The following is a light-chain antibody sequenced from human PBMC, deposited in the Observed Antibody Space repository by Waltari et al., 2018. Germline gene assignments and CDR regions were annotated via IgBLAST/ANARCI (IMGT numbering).Light chain of an antibody. V-gene: IGKV4-1*01. CDR2: WAS. J-gene: IGKJ2*01. CDR1: HSVLDRSKTKNY. CDR3: QQYQSTPPEYA. Sequence: DIVMTQSPDFLAVSLGERATINLKTSHSVLDRSKTKNYLAWYQQKPGQLPKLLIYWASTRESGVPDRFSGSGTGTDFTLTISSLQAEDVAVYYCQQYQSTPPEYAFGQGTKLEI.